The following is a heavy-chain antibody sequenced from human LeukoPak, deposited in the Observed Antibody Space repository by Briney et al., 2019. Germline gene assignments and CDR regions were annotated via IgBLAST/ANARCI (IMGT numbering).Heavy chain of an antibody. D-gene: IGHD3-22*01. V-gene: IGHV3-15*01. J-gene: IGHJ6*03. Sequence: PGGSLRLSCAASGFTFSNAWMSWVRQAPGKGLEWVGRIKSKTDGGTTDYAAPVKGRFTISRDDSKNTLYLQMNSLKTEDTAVYYCTSAFHYDSSGFSMDVWGKGTTVTVSS. CDR1: GFTFSNAW. CDR3: TSAFHYDSSGFSMDV. CDR2: IKSKTDGGTT.